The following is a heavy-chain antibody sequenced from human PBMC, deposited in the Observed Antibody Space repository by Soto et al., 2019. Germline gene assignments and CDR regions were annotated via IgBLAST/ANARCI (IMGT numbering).Heavy chain of an antibody. J-gene: IGHJ6*03. CDR1: GGSISSSSYY. V-gene: IGHV4-39*01. D-gene: IGHD1-26*01. CDR2: IYYSGST. CDR3: ARHRPPGGPGYYYYYYYMDV. Sequence: SETLSLTCTVSGGSISSSSYYWGWIRQPPGKGLEWIGSIYYSGSTYYNPSLKSRVTISVDTSKNQFSLKLSSVAAADTAVYYCARHRPPGGPGYYYYYYYMDVWGKGTTVTVSS.